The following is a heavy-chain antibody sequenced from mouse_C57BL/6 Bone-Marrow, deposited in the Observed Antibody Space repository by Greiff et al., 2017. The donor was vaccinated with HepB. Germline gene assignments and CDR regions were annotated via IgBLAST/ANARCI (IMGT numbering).Heavy chain of an antibody. CDR2: ISSGSSTI. CDR1: GFTFSDYG. CDR3: AGRLRRPNYYAMDD. D-gene: IGHD2-2*01. Sequence: EVHLVESGGGLVKPGGSLKLSCAASGFTFSDYGMHWVRQAPEKGLEWVAYISSGSSTIYYADTVKGRFTISGDNAKNTLFLQMTSLRSEDTAMYYCAGRLRRPNYYAMDDWGQGTSVTVSS. J-gene: IGHJ4*01. V-gene: IGHV5-17*01.